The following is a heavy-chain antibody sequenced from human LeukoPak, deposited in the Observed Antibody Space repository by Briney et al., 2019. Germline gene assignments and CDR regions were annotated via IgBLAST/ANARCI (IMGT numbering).Heavy chain of an antibody. Sequence: ASVKVSCKASGYTFTGYYMHWVRQAPGQGLEWMGRIIPIFGTANYAQKFQGRVTITTDESTSTAYMELSSLRSEDTAVYYCARDGSGSYSPTFDYWGQGTLVTVSS. CDR3: ARDGSGSYSPTFDY. J-gene: IGHJ4*02. V-gene: IGHV1-69*05. CDR1: GYTFTGYY. D-gene: IGHD1-26*01. CDR2: IIPIFGTA.